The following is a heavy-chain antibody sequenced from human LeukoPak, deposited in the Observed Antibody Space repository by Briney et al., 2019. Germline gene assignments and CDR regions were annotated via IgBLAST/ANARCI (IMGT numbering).Heavy chain of an antibody. CDR3: ARGAGSPPENYYYYMDV. Sequence: GASVKVSCKASGYTFTSYYMHWVRQAPGQGLEWMGIINPSGGSTSYAQKFQGRVTMTRDTSTSTVYMELSSLRSEDTAVYYCARGAGSPPENYYYYMDVWGKGTTVTVSS. CDR2: INPSGGST. J-gene: IGHJ6*03. D-gene: IGHD1-14*01. CDR1: GYTFTSYY. V-gene: IGHV1-46*01.